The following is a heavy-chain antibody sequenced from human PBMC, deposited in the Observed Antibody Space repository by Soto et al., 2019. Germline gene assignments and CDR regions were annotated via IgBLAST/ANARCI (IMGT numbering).Heavy chain of an antibody. CDR1: GLRFTSYG. J-gene: IGHJ4*02. CDR2: ITSGSGVT. Sequence: WGSLRLSCVASGLRFTSYGIIFFRQAPGRGLEWVSSITSGSGVTFYADSVKGRFTISRDNAKNSLHLQMNSLRAEDTAVYYCTTYTGTYRDYWGLGTLVTVSS. CDR3: TTYTGTYRDY. D-gene: IGHD1-26*01. V-gene: IGHV3-21*01.